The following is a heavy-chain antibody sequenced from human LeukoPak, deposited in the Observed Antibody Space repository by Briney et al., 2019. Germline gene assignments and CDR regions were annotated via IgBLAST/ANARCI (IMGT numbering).Heavy chain of an antibody. CDR2: INHSGST. V-gene: IGHV4-34*01. D-gene: IGHD1-26*01. CDR3: ASWEPPVDY. J-gene: IGHJ4*02. Sequence: SETLSLTCAVCGGSFSGYYWSWIRQPPGKGLEWIGEINHSGSTNYNPSLKSRVTISVDTSKNQFSLKLSSVTAADTAVYYCASWEPPVDYWGQGTLVTVSS. CDR1: GGSFSGYY.